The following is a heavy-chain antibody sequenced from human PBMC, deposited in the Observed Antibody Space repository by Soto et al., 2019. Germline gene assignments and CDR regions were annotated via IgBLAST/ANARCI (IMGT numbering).Heavy chain of an antibody. CDR3: ARTPGY. J-gene: IGHJ1*01. CDR1: GGCHNRGGYH. V-gene: IGHV4-31*03. Sequence: ASEDPSPPRTVPGGCHNRGGYHWSWIRQHPGKGLEWIGYIYYSGSTYYNPSLKSRVTISVDTSKNQFSLKLSSVTAADTAVYYCARTPGYWGQGTLVTVSS. CDR2: IYYSGST.